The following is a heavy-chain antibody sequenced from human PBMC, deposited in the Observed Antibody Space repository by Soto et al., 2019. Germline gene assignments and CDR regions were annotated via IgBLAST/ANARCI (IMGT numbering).Heavy chain of an antibody. CDR2: IYYSGST. V-gene: IGHV4-59*01. CDR1: GGSISSYY. CDR3: ARGDYCYHAGMDV. J-gene: IGHJ6*02. Sequence: QVQLQESGPGLVKPSETLSLTCTVSGGSISSYYWSWIRQPPGKGLEWIGYIYYSGSTNYNPSLRGLVTSSVDPSKNQFSRKLSSVTAADTAVYYCARGDYCYHAGMDVWGQGTTVTVSS.